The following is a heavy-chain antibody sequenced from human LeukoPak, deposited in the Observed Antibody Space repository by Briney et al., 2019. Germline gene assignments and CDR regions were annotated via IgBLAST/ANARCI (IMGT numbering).Heavy chain of an antibody. D-gene: IGHD4-17*01. J-gene: IGHJ4*02. CDR2: IIPILGIA. CDR1: GYTFTSYG. CDR3: ARGTYGDYDYFDY. V-gene: IGHV1-69*04. Sequence: GASVKVSCKASGYTFTSYGISWVRQAPGQGLEWMGRIIPILGIANYAQKFQGRVTITADKFTSTAYMELSSLRSEDTAVYYCARGTYGDYDYFDYWGQGTLVTVSS.